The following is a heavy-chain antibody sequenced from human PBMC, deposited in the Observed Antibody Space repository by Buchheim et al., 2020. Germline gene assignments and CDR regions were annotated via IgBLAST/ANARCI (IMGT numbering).Heavy chain of an antibody. V-gene: IGHV1-69*06. CDR1: GDTFSQYP. CDR2: IIPLFGTA. Sequence: QVQLVQSGAEVKKPGSSARVSCKTSGDTFSQYPINWVRQAPGEGLEWMGGIIPLFGTANYAQKFRGRVTITADKSTNTAYMELRSLRSEDTAVYYCARQFAYESSGYYFYYWGQGTL. D-gene: IGHD3-22*01. CDR3: ARQFAYESSGYYFYY. J-gene: IGHJ4*02.